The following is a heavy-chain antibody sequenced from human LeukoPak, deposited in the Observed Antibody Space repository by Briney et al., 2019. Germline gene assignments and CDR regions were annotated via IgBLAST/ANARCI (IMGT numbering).Heavy chain of an antibody. CDR2: IYYGGST. J-gene: IGHJ5*02. Sequence: KTSETLSLTCTVSGGSINSYYWSWIRQPPGKGLEWIGDIYYGGSTNYNPSLKSRVTISVDTSKTQFSVKLSSVTAADTAVYYCARHEEVVPEAGYCSGGSCYDWFDPWGQGILVTVSS. D-gene: IGHD2-15*01. CDR1: GGSINSYY. CDR3: ARHEEVVPEAGYCSGGSCYDWFDP. V-gene: IGHV4-59*08.